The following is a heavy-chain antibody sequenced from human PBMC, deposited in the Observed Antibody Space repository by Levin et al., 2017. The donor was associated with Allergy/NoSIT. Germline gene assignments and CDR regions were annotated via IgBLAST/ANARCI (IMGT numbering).Heavy chain of an antibody. CDR3: AHRRGILTGSFRGVVFEGHPFDI. J-gene: IGHJ3*02. V-gene: IGHV2-5*01. CDR2: IYWNDDK. CDR1: GFSLSTSGVG. D-gene: IGHD3-9*01. Sequence: SGPTLVKPTQTLTLTCTFSGFSLSTSGVGVAWIRQPPEKALEWLALIYWNDDKRYSPSLKNRLTITKDTSKNQVVLTLTNVDPVDTGTYYCAHRRGILTGSFRGVVFEGHPFDIWGQGTMVTVSS.